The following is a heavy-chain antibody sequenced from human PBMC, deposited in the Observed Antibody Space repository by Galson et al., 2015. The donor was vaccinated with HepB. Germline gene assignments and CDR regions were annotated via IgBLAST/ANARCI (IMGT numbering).Heavy chain of an antibody. D-gene: IGHD3-16*01. CDR1: GFTFSSYG. CDR2: ISYDGSNK. CDR3: AKDRDLGY. Sequence: SLRLSCAASGFTFSSYGMHWVRQAPGKGLEWVAVISYDGSNKYYADSVKGRFTISRDNSKNTLYLQMNSLRAEDTAVYYCAKDRDLGYWGQGTLVTVSS. V-gene: IGHV3-30*18. J-gene: IGHJ4*02.